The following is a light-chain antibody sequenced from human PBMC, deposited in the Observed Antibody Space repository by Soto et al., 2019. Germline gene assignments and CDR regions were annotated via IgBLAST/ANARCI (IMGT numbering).Light chain of an antibody. CDR3: QQGHNWPRT. CDR1: QGLSDS. Sequence: DIQMTQSPSSVYASVGDRVTITCRATQGLSDSLAWYQQKPGKAPKLLISVTSRLQIGGPSRFSGSASGTDFTLTIDRLQPEDLATYYCQQGHNWPRTFGQGTRLEIK. V-gene: IGKV1-12*01. CDR2: VTS. J-gene: IGKJ5*01.